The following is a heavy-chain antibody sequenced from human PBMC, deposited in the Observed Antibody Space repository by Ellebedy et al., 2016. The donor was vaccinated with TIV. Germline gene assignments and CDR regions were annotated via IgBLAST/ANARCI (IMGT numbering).Heavy chain of an antibody. J-gene: IGHJ4*02. V-gene: IGHV3-7*03. Sequence: GESLKISCAASGFSVSSNYMTWVRQAPGKGLEWVANIKEDGREAYYVDSVKGRFTISRDNAKNSLYLQMSNLRAEDTAVFYCARAGGRHSTGSGFYWGQGTRVTVST. D-gene: IGHD2-2*01. CDR2: IKEDGREA. CDR3: ARAGGRHSTGSGFY. CDR1: GFSVSSNY.